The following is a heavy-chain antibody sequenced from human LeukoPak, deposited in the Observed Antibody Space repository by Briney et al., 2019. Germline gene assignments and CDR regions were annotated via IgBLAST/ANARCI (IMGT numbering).Heavy chain of an antibody. CDR2: IYHSGST. J-gene: IGHJ3*02. D-gene: IGHD2-2*01. CDR1: GYSISSGYC. CDR3: AKHIVVVPAAILVDAFDI. V-gene: IGHV4-38-2*01. Sequence: PSETLSLTCAVSGYSISSGYCWGWIRQPPGKGLEWIGSIYHSGSTYYNPSLKSRVTISVDTSKNQFSLKLSSVTAADTAVYYCAKHIVVVPAAILVDAFDIWGQGTMVTVSS.